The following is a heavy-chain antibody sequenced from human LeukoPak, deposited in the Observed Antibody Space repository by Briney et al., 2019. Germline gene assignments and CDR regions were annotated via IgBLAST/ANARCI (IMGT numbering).Heavy chain of an antibody. V-gene: IGHV3-7*01. CDR1: GFSFKSDW. J-gene: IGHJ4*02. CDR2: IKHDESEK. CDR3: TRRLDD. Sequence: GGSLRLSCAASGFSFKSDWMDWVRQAPGKGLEWVANIKHDESEKNYLDSVKGRFTISRDNAQNSLYLQMNGLRVEDTAVYYCTRRLDDWGQGTLVTVSS. D-gene: IGHD3-16*01.